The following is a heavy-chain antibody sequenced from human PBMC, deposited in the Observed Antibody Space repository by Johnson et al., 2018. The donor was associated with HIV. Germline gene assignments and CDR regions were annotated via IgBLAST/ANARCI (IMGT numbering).Heavy chain of an antibody. CDR2: IKSKTDGGTT. CDR3: ARDGEWELEDGLPSASFI. D-gene: IGHD1-26*01. V-gene: IGHV3-15*01. Sequence: VQVVESGGGLVKPGGSLRLSCAASGFTFSNAWMSWVRQAPGKGLEWVGRIKSKTDGGTTDYAAPVKGRFTISRDDSKNTVFLQMNRLRAEDTALYYCARDGEWELEDGLPSASFIWA. J-gene: IGHJ3*02. CDR1: GFTFSNAW.